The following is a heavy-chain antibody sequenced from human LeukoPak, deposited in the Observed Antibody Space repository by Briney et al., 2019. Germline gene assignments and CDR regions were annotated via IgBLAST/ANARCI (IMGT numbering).Heavy chain of an antibody. CDR1: GGSISSSSYY. V-gene: IGHV4-39*07. D-gene: IGHD3-22*01. Sequence: SETLSLTCTVSGGSISSSSYYWGWIRQPPGKGLEWIGSIYYSGSTYYNPSLKSRVTISVDTSKNQFSLKLSSVTAADTAVYYCARGGITMIVVSGAFDIWGQGTMVTVSS. J-gene: IGHJ3*02. CDR3: ARGGITMIVVSGAFDI. CDR2: IYYSGST.